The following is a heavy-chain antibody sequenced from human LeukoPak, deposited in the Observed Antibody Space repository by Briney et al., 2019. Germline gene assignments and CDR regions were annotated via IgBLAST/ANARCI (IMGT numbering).Heavy chain of an antibody. J-gene: IGHJ4*02. Sequence: PSQTLSLTCTVSGGSISSGDYYWSWIRQPPGKGLEWIGYIYYSGSTYYNPSLKSRVTISVDTSKNQFSLKLSSVTAADTAVYYCAXQLRRDTIFGVVTXFXYXXXGXXXTV. CDR1: GGSISSGDYY. D-gene: IGHD3-3*01. CDR3: AXQLRRDTIFGVVTXFXY. CDR2: IYYSGST. V-gene: IGHV4-30-4*08.